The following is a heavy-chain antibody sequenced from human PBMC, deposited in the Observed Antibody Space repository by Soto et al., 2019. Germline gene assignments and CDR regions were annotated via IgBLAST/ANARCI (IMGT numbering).Heavy chain of an antibody. CDR3: ARHCECSSTSCYLCYYYYMDV. V-gene: IGHV4-39*01. CDR2: IYYSGST. CDR1: GGSISSSSYY. Sequence: QLQLQESGPGLVKPSETLSLTCTVSGGSISSSSYYWGWIRQPPGKGLEWIGSIYYSGSTYYNPSLKSRVTISVDTSKNQFSLKLSSVTAADTTVYYCARHCECSSTSCYLCYYYYMDVWGKGTTVTVSS. D-gene: IGHD2-2*01. J-gene: IGHJ6*03.